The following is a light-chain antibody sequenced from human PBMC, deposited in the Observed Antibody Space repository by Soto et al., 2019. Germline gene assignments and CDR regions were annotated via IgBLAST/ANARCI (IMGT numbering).Light chain of an antibody. CDR2: GAS. Sequence: EFVLTQCPGLLPLSPGERSSLSCMAIQSVSSSYLAWFQQRPGQAPRLLISGASSRATGIPDRFSVSGSGTDFTLTISSLQPDDFATYYCQQYNSYSPRTFGQGTKVDIK. V-gene: IGKV3-20*01. CDR1: QSVSSSY. J-gene: IGKJ1*01. CDR3: QQYNSYSPRT.